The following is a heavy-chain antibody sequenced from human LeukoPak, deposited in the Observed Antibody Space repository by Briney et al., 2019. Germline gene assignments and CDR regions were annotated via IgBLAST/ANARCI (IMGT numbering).Heavy chain of an antibody. CDR1: GFTFSSYA. J-gene: IGHJ4*02. Sequence: GGSLRLSCAASGFTFSSYAITWVRQAPGKGLEWVSLISGSGGSTYYADSVKGRFTISRDNSKNTLYLQMNSLRVEDTAVYYCARDRHSTSWLVEYWGQGTLVTVSS. CDR2: ISGSGGST. V-gene: IGHV3-23*01. D-gene: IGHD6-13*01. CDR3: ARDRHSTSWLVEY.